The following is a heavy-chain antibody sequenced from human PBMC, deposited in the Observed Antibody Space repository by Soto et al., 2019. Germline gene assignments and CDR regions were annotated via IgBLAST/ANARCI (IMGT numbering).Heavy chain of an antibody. V-gene: IGHV1-24*01. J-gene: IGHJ5*02. Sequence: ASVKVSCKVSGYTLTELSMHWVRQAPGKGPEWMGGFDPEDGETIYAQKFQGRVTMTEDTSTDTAYMELSSLRSEDTAVYYCATCPLSGSTSCYGLVSWFDPWGQGTLVTVSS. CDR3: ATCPLSGSTSCYGLVSWFDP. D-gene: IGHD2-2*01. CDR2: FDPEDGET. CDR1: GYTLTELS.